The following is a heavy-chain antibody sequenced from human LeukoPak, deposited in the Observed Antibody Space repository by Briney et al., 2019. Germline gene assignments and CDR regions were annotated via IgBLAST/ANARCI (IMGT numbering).Heavy chain of an antibody. CDR1: GYTFTSYY. D-gene: IGHD2-8*02. Sequence: ASVKVSCKASGYTFTSYYMHWVRQAPGQGLEWMGVSNPSGVGTNYAQKFQGRVTMTRDTSTTTVYLELSSLRSEDTAVYYCAREESGGYFDYWGQGTLVTVSS. J-gene: IGHJ4*02. CDR3: AREESGGYFDY. CDR2: SNPSGVGT. V-gene: IGHV1-46*01.